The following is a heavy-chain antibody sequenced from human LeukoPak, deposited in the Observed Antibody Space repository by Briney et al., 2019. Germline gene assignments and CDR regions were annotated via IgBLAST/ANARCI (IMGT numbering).Heavy chain of an antibody. V-gene: IGHV1-2*02. D-gene: IGHD5-24*01. CDR1: GYTFNGFY. Sequence: ASVKVSCKASGYTFNGFYLYWVRQAPGQGLEWMGWINPNSGGTNYAQKFQGRVTMTRDTSISTAYMELNRLRSDDAAVYYCARWMATVTTPDYWGQGTLVTVSS. CDR3: ARWMATVTTPDY. J-gene: IGHJ4*02. CDR2: INPNSGGT.